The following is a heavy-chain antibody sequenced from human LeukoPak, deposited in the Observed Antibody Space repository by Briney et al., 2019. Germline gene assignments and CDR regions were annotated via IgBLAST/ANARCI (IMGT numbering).Heavy chain of an antibody. CDR1: GGTFSSYA. J-gene: IGHJ3*02. D-gene: IGHD5-18*01. CDR2: IIPIFGTA. V-gene: IGHV1-69*13. Sequence: GASVKVSCKASGGTFSSYAISWVRQAPGQGLEWMGGIIPIFGTANYAQKFQGRGTITADESTSTAYMELSSLRSEDTAVYYCARARSGYSYGWDAFDIWGQGTMVTVSS. CDR3: ARARSGYSYGWDAFDI.